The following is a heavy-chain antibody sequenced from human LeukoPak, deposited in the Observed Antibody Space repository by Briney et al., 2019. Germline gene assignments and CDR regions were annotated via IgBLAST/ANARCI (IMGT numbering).Heavy chain of an antibody. Sequence: PSETLSLTCTVSGGSISNYWWSWIRQPPGKGLEWSGYVLDSGGTNYNPSLKSRVTISVDTSKKQFSLKLSSVTAADTAVYYCARGYSSSWNYFDYWGQGTLVTVSS. CDR3: ARGYSSSWNYFDY. J-gene: IGHJ4*02. CDR2: VLDSGGT. V-gene: IGHV4-59*01. D-gene: IGHD6-13*01. CDR1: GGSISNYW.